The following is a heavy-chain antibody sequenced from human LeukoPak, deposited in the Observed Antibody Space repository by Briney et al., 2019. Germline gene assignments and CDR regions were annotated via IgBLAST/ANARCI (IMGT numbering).Heavy chain of an antibody. CDR2: INPNSGGT. Sequence: ASVKVSCKASGYTFTGYYMHWVRQAPGQELEWMGWINPNSGGTNYAQKFQGRVTMTRDTSISTAYMELSRLRSDDTAVYYCAREEHIVVVAGVWFDPWGQGTLVTVSS. CDR1: GYTFTGYY. V-gene: IGHV1-2*02. D-gene: IGHD2-21*01. CDR3: AREEHIVVVAGVWFDP. J-gene: IGHJ5*02.